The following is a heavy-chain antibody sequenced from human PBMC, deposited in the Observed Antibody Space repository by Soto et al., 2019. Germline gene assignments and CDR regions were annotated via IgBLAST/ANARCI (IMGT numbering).Heavy chain of an antibody. D-gene: IGHD3-22*01. CDR2: INPSGGST. J-gene: IGHJ4*02. V-gene: IGHV1-46*01. CDR1: GYTFTSYY. Sequence: WASVTVSCKASGYTFTSYYMHWVRQAPGKVLEWMGIINPSGGSTSYAQKFQGRVTMTRDTSTSTVYMELSSLRSEDTAVYYCARLSPYYYDSSGYLDYWGRGALVTVSS. CDR3: ARLSPYYYDSSGYLDY.